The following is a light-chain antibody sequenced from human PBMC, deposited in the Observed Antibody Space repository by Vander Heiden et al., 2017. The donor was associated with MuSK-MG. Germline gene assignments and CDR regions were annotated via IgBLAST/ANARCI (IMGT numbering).Light chain of an antibody. CDR2: AGS. CDR1: QSISSF. Sequence: DIQMTQSPASLSASVGDRVTITCRASQSISSFLNWYQQKPGKAPNLLIFAGSSLQSGVPSRFSGSGSGTDFTLTISRLQPEDFATYYCQQSDSCPITFGGGTMVDIK. CDR3: QQSDSCPIT. J-gene: IGKJ4*01. V-gene: IGKV1-39*01.